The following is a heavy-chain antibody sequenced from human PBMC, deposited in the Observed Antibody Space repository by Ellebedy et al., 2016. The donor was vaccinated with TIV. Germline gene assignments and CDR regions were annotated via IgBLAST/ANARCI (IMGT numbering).Heavy chain of an antibody. J-gene: IGHJ6*02. D-gene: IGHD3-16*01. V-gene: IGHV6-1*01. CDR3: ARGWFGSGMGV. Sequence: SQTLSLTCVISGDSVSTDIGWNWIRQSPSRGLEWLGRTYYRSKWNNDYAVSLKSRITINPDTSKNQFSLRLNSVIPDDTAVYYCARGWFGSGMGVWGQGTTVTVSS. CDR1: GDSVSTDIG. CDR2: TYYRSKWNN.